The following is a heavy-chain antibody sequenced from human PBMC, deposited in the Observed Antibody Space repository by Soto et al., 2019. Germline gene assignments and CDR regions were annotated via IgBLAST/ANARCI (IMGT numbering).Heavy chain of an antibody. CDR3: ARGLSSGWFDY. J-gene: IGHJ5*01. V-gene: IGHV3-48*04. CDR2: LSSSGVTR. CDR1: GFTFSSYS. Sequence: EVQLVESGGGLVQPGGSLRLSCTVSGFTFSSYSMNWVRQAPGKGLEWVAYLSSSGVTRRYAESVKGRFTVSRDNAKNSLYLQMNSLRAEDTAVYYCARGLSSGWFDYWGQGTLVTVSA. D-gene: IGHD6-19*01.